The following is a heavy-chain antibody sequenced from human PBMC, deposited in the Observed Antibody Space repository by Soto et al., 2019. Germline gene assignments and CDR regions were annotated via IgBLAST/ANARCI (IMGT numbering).Heavy chain of an antibody. Sequence: ASVKVSCKASGYSFKTYAMHWVRQAPGQRLEWMGWINGGNGDTRYSQKFQGRVTFTRDTSASTAYMELGSLTSEDTAIYYCARGDDFWGGPDYFDCWGQGTLVTVSS. CDR1: GYSFKTYA. D-gene: IGHD3-3*01. V-gene: IGHV1-3*01. J-gene: IGHJ4*02. CDR3: ARGDDFWGGPDYFDC. CDR2: INGGNGDT.